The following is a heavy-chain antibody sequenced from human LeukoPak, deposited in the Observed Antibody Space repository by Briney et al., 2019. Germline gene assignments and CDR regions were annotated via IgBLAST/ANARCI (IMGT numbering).Heavy chain of an antibody. CDR2: INHSGST. D-gene: IGHD6-13*01. J-gene: IGHJ4*02. Sequence: PSETLSLTCAVYGGSFSGYYWSWIRQPPGKGLEWIGEINHSGSTNYNPSLKSRVTIPVDTSKNQFSLKLSSVTAADTAVYYCARAIAAPVFFDYWGQGTLVTVSS. CDR3: ARAIAAPVFFDY. CDR1: GGSFSGYY. V-gene: IGHV4-34*01.